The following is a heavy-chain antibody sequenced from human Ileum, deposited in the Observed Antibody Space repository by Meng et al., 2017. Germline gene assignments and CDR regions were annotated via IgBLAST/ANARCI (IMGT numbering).Heavy chain of an antibody. CDR2: ISGGDGST. V-gene: IGHV3-23*01. Sequence: GESLKISCAASGFNFNIFGMAWVRQAPGKGLQWVSTISGGDGSTSYVDSVKGRFTISKDISENTLHLQMNSLTADDTAIYYCAKLWWNGGRTFDIWGQG. D-gene: IGHD1-1*01. J-gene: IGHJ3*02. CDR1: GFNFNIFG. CDR3: AKLWWNGGRTFDI.